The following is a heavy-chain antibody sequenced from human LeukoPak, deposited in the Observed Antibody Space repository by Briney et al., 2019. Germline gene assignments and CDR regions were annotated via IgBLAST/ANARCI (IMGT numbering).Heavy chain of an antibody. D-gene: IGHD1-14*01. Sequence: GGSLRLSCAASGFTFSTYSINWVRQAPGKGLEWISYISSSISPIYYADSVKGRFTTSRDNAKNSLYLQMNSLRAEDTAVYYCVRRSRSDAFDIWGQGTMVNVSS. V-gene: IGHV3-48*01. CDR3: VRRSRSDAFDI. CDR2: ISSSISPI. CDR1: GFTFSTYS. J-gene: IGHJ3*02.